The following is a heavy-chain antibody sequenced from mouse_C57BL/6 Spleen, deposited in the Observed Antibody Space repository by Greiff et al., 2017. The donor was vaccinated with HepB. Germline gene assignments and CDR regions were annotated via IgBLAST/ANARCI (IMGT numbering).Heavy chain of an antibody. D-gene: IGHD4-1*01. CDR1: GYAFSSYW. CDR3: AREWDGDYSMDY. V-gene: IGHV1-80*01. Sequence: QVQLKQSGAELVKPGASVKISCKASGYAFSSYWMNWVKQRPGKGLEWIGQIYPGDGDTNYNGKFKGKATLTADKSSSTAYMQLSSLTSEDSAVDFCAREWDGDYSMDYWGQGTSVTVSS. CDR2: IYPGDGDT. J-gene: IGHJ4*01.